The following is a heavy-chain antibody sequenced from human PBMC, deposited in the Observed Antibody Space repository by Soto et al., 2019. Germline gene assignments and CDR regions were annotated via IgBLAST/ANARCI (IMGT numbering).Heavy chain of an antibody. CDR3: AKTPGVIVVGTACDH. CDR1: GFTISRHA. V-gene: IGHV3-23*01. J-gene: IGHJ4*02. CDR2: ISGSGASK. D-gene: IGHD3-22*01. Sequence: EVELLESGGGMVQPGGSLRLSCVASGFTISRHALAWVRQVPGKGLEWVSAISGSGASKYYADSVRGRFTISRDNSNNTLFLQMNSLRADDTAVYYCAKTPGVIVVGTACDHWGRGIPVIVSS.